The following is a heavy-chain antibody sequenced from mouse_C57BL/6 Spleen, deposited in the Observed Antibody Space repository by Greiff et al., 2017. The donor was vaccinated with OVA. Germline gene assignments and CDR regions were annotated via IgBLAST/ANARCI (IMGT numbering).Heavy chain of an antibody. CDR1: GYTFTEYT. CDR2: FYPGSGSI. D-gene: IGHD2-1*01. CDR3: ARHEVYYGNFDY. Sequence: VQLQQSGAELVKPGASVKLSCKASGYTFTEYTIHWVKQRSGQGLEWIGWFYPGSGSIKYNENFKDKATLTADKSSSTVYMELSRLTSEDSAVYCGARHEVYYGNFDYWGQGTTLTVSS. V-gene: IGHV1-62-2*01. J-gene: IGHJ2*01.